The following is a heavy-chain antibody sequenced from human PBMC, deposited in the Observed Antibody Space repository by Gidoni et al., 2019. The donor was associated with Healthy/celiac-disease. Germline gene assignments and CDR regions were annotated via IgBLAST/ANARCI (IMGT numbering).Heavy chain of an antibody. CDR3: AKDKEWELLGGWFDP. CDR1: GFTFDDYA. CDR2: ISWNSGSI. J-gene: IGHJ5*02. Sequence: EVQLVESGGGLVQPGRSLRLSCAASGFTFDDYAMHWVRQAPGKGLEWVSGISWNSGSIGYADSVKGRFTISRVNAKNSLYLQMNSLRAEDTALYYCAKDKEWELLGGWFDPWGQGTLVTVSS. D-gene: IGHD1-26*01. V-gene: IGHV3-9*01.